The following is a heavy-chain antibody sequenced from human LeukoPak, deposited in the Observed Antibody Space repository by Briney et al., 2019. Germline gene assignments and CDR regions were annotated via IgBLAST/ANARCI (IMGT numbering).Heavy chain of an antibody. CDR2: ISWNSGSI. CDR1: GFTFDDYA. CDR3: AKLTYSSIVVRRDAFDI. J-gene: IGHJ3*02. Sequence: GGSLRLSCAASGFTFDDYAMHWVRQAPGKGLEWVSGISWNSGSIGYADSVKGRFTISRDNAKNSLYLQMNSLRAEDTALYYCAKLTYSSIVVRRDAFDIWGQRTMVTVSS. V-gene: IGHV3-9*01. D-gene: IGHD6-13*01.